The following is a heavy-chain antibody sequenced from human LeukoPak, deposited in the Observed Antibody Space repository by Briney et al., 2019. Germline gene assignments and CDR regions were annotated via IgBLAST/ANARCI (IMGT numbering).Heavy chain of an antibody. CDR3: ARCYGDYYYGMDV. CDR1: GFTFSDYY. CDR2: ISSSGDTI. J-gene: IGHJ6*02. D-gene: IGHD4-17*01. Sequence: GGSLRLSCAASGFTFSDYYMSWIRQAPGKGLEWVSYISSSGDTIYYADSVKGRLTISRDNAKNLLYLQMNSLRAEDTAVYYCARCYGDYYYGMDVWGQGTTVTVSS. V-gene: IGHV3-11*01.